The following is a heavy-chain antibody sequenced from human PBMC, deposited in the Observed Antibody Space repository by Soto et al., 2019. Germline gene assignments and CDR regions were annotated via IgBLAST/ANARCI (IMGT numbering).Heavy chain of an antibody. CDR1: GGSFSGYY. Sequence: SETLSLTCAVYGGSFSGYYWSWIRQPPGKGLEWIGEINHSGSTNYNPSLKSRVTISVDTSKNQFSLKLSSVTAADTAVYYCARPNYYYGSGSHFDYWGQGTLVTVSS. D-gene: IGHD3-10*01. CDR2: INHSGST. J-gene: IGHJ4*02. V-gene: IGHV4-34*01. CDR3: ARPNYYYGSGSHFDY.